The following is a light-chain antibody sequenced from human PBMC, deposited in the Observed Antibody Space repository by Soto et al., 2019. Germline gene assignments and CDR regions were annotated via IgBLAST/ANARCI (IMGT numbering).Light chain of an antibody. V-gene: IGKV4-1*01. CDR3: QQYDKWPRT. CDR1: QRLLYNSNNKNY. J-gene: IGKJ1*01. CDR2: SAS. Sequence: DIIMTQSPGSLPISLDERATINRKSSQRLLYNSNNKNYVAWYQKKPGQPPKLLIYSASTRESGVPDRFSGGGSGAEYTLTISSLQSEDFAVYYCQQYDKWPRTFGQGTKGGYQ.